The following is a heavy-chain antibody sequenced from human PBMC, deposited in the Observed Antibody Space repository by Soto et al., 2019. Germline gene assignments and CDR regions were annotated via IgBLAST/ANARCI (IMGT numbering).Heavy chain of an antibody. D-gene: IGHD3-10*01. CDR3: ARDQGVWFGEFYPIMDV. J-gene: IGHJ6*02. Sequence: QVQLVQSGAEVKKPGSSVKVSCKASGGTFSSYAISWVRQAPGQGLEWMGGIIPIFGTANYAQKFQGRVTITADESTSTAYMELSSLRSEDTAVYYCARDQGVWFGEFYPIMDVWGQGTTVTVSS. V-gene: IGHV1-69*01. CDR2: IIPIFGTA. CDR1: GGTFSSYA.